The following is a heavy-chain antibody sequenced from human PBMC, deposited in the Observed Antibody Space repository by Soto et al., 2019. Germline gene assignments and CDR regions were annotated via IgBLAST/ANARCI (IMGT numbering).Heavy chain of an antibody. Sequence: GECLKSSGKGSGYSFTSYWISWVRQMPGKGLEWMGRIDPSDSYTNYSPSFQGHVTISADKSISTAYLQWSSLKASDTAMYYCARLNREFRVYWGQGTLVTVSS. CDR2: IDPSDSYT. V-gene: IGHV5-10-1*01. CDR3: ARLNREFRVY. J-gene: IGHJ4*02. D-gene: IGHD3-10*01. CDR1: GYSFTSYW.